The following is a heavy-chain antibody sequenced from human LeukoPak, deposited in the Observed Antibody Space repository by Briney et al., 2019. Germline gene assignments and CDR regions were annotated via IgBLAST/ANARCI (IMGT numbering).Heavy chain of an antibody. J-gene: IGHJ5*02. V-gene: IGHV4-59*01. Sequence: SETLSLTCTVSGGSISSYYWSWIRQPPGKGLEWIGYIYYSGSTNYNPSLKSRVTISVDTSKNQFSLRLSSVTAADTAVYYCARGGGLWLGSWFDPWGQGTLVTVSS. CDR1: GGSISSYY. CDR3: ARGGGLWLGSWFDP. CDR2: IYYSGST. D-gene: IGHD5-18*01.